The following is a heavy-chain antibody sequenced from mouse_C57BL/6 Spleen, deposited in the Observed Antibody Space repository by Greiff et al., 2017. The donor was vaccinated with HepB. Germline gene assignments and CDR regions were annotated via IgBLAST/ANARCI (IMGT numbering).Heavy chain of an antibody. CDR3: ARSGDGYAMDY. J-gene: IGHJ4*01. D-gene: IGHD2-3*01. V-gene: IGHV1-82*01. Sequence: QVQLQQSGPELVKPGASVKISCKASGYAFSSSWMNWVKQRPGKGLEWIGRIYPGDGDTNYNGKFKGEATLTADKSSSTAYMQLSSLTSEDSAVYFCARSGDGYAMDYWGQGTSVTVSS. CDR2: IYPGDGDT. CDR1: GYAFSSSW.